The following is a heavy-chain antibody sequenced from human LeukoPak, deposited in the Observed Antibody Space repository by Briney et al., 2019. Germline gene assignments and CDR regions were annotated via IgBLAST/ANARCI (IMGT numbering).Heavy chain of an antibody. V-gene: IGHV3-23*01. Sequence: PGGSLRLSCAASGFAFSSYAMSWVRQAPGEGLEWVSVISGSGGTTYYADSVKGRFTISRDNSKNTLYLQMNSLRAEDTAVYYCAKALTIGSVAGPFDLWGRGTLVTVSS. D-gene: IGHD6-19*01. CDR3: AKALTIGSVAGPFDL. CDR1: GFAFSSYA. CDR2: ISGSGGTT. J-gene: IGHJ2*01.